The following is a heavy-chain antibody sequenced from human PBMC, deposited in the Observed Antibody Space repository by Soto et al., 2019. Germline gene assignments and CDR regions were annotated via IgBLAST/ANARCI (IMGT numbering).Heavy chain of an antibody. J-gene: IGHJ6*02. Sequence: PPQTLTLTCTFSGFSLSTSGMCVSWIRQPPGKALEWLALIDWDDDKYYSTSLKTRLTISKDTSKNQVVLTMTNMDPVDTATYYCARIVSSGYLYYYYGMDVWGQGTKVTVSS. CDR2: IDWDDDK. D-gene: IGHD3-22*01. V-gene: IGHV2-70*01. CDR1: GFSLSTSGMC. CDR3: ARIVSSGYLYYYYGMDV.